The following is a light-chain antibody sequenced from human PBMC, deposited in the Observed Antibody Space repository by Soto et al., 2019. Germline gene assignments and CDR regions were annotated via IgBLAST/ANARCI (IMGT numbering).Light chain of an antibody. Sequence: DIQMTQSPSTLSASVGDRVTITCRASQSISSWLAWYQQKPGKAPKLLIYDASSLESGVPSRFSGRGSATEFTLTISSLQPDDFATYYCQQYNNYWTFGQGTKVDIK. J-gene: IGKJ1*01. CDR3: QQYNNYWT. CDR2: DAS. CDR1: QSISSW. V-gene: IGKV1-5*01.